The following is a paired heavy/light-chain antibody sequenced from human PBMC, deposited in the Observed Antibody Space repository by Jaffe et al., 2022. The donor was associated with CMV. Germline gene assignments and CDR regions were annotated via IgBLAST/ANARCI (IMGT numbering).Light chain of an antibody. CDR1: QSVSSN. CDR3: QQYDNWPPYT. V-gene: IGKV3-15*01. J-gene: IGKJ2*01. CDR2: DAS. Sequence: DIVMTQSPATLSVSPGERATLSCRASQSVSSNLAWYQQKRGQAPRLLIHDASTRATGIPARFSGSGSGTEFTLTISSLQSEDFAVYYCQQYDNWPPYTFGQGTKLEIK.
Heavy chain of an antibody. Sequence: EVQLVETGGGLVQPGGSLRLSCAASGFTFNTYGMTWVRQAPGRGLDWVSIIDPSGTYTYYANSVKGRFTISRDNARNTLYLQMNSLRAEDTAIYYCAKKAGAGSSSSRWFDPWGQGTLVTVSS. CDR3: AKKAGAGSSSSRWFDP. J-gene: IGHJ5*02. V-gene: IGHV3-23*04. D-gene: IGHD6-6*01. CDR1: GFTFNTYG. CDR2: IDPSGTYT.